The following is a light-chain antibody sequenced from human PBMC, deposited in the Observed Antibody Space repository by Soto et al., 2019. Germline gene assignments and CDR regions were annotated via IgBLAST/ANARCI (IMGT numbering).Light chain of an antibody. CDR2: AAS. CDR3: QQRSSWPPT. J-gene: IGKJ4*01. V-gene: IGKV3-11*01. CDR1: QSVSSY. Sequence: EIVLTQSPATLSLSPGERATLSCRASQSVSSYLAWYQQKPGQAPRLLIYAASNRATGIPSRFSGSGSGTDFTLTISSLEPEDFAVYYCQQRSSWPPTFGGGTKVEIK.